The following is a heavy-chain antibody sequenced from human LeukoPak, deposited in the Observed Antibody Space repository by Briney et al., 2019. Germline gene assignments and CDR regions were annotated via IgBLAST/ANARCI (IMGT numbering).Heavy chain of an antibody. V-gene: IGHV3-20*04. D-gene: IGHD1-26*01. Sequence: GGSLRLSCAASGFTFDDYGMSWVRQAPGKGLEWVSGINWNGGSTGYADSVKGRFTISRDNAKNSLYLQMNSLRAEDTALYYCARDRSGSYYYYYYYMDVWGQGTTVTVSS. CDR3: ARDRSGSYYYYYYYMDV. CDR2: INWNGGST. J-gene: IGHJ6*03. CDR1: GFTFDDYG.